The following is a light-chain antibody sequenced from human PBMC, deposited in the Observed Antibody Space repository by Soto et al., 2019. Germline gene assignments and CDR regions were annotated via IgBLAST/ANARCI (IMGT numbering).Light chain of an antibody. V-gene: IGLV2-14*01. CDR3: SSFTSSSTRV. CDR2: DVS. Sequence: QSALTQSASVSGSPGPSITISCTGTSSDVGAYNYVSWYQQHPGKAPKLIIYDVSNRPSGVSNRFSGSKSGNTASLTISALQAEDEADYYCSSFTSSSTRVFGTGTKLTVL. CDR1: SSDVGAYNY. J-gene: IGLJ1*01.